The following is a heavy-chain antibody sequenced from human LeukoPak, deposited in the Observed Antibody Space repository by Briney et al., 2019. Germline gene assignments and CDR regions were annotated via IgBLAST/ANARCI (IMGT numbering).Heavy chain of an antibody. CDR3: ARGGDCSGGSYLPPFFYYYYYLVL. V-gene: IGHV4-4*07. J-gene: IGHJ6*03. CDR1: GGSISSYY. Sequence: PSETLSLICTVSGGSISSYYWSWIGQRAGKGLEWIGRIYTGGSTNYNPSIKSRVTMSVDTSKTQFSLKLSSGTAADSAVYYCARGGDCSGGSYLPPFFYYYYYLVLWGNGTTVTVSS. D-gene: IGHD2-15*01. CDR2: IYTGGST.